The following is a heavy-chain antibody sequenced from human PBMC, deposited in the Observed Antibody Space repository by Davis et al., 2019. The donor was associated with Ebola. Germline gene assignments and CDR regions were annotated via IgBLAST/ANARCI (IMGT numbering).Heavy chain of an antibody. Sequence: PGGSLRLSCAASGFTFSSYSMNWVRQAPGKGLEWVSSISSSSSYIYYADSVKGRFTISRDNAKNSLYLQMNSLRAEDTAVYYCAREINQQLVPNYYYFYGMDVWGEGTTVTVSS. V-gene: IGHV3-21*01. D-gene: IGHD6-13*01. CDR1: GFTFSSYS. CDR3: AREINQQLVPNYYYFYGMDV. CDR2: ISSSSSYI. J-gene: IGHJ6*04.